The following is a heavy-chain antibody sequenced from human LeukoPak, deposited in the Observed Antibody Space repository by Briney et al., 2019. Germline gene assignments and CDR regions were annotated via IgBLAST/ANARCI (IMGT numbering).Heavy chain of an antibody. J-gene: IGHJ4*02. Sequence: GGSLRLSCVASGFTFSSYAMSWVRQAPGKGLEWVSRISGSGNITFYADSVKGRFTISRDSSKNMLYLQMNSLRVEDTAVYYCAKVSGPGSLYFDYWGQGTLVTFSS. CDR1: GFTFSSYA. V-gene: IGHV3-23*01. D-gene: IGHD3-10*01. CDR2: ISGSGNIT. CDR3: AKVSGPGSLYFDY.